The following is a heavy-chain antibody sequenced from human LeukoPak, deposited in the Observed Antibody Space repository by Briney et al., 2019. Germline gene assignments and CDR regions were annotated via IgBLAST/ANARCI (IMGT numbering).Heavy chain of an antibody. J-gene: IGHJ4*02. D-gene: IGHD2-15*01. CDR3: ARTGHCSGGSCYSSDY. CDR1: GGSFSGYY. CDR2: INHSGST. V-gene: IGHV4-34*01. Sequence: SETLSLTCAVYGGSFSGYYWSWIRQPPGKGLEWIGEINHSGSTNYNPSLKSRVTISVATSKNQFSLKLSSVTAADTAVYYCARTGHCSGGSCYSSDYWGQATLVTVSS.